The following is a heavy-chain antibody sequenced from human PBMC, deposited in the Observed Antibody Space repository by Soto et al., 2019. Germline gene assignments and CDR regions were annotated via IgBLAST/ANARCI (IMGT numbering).Heavy chain of an antibody. CDR3: AVTYFAYTWDHYQYC. CDR2: INPNSGDT. J-gene: IGHJ4*01. Sequence: ASVKVSCKTSGYTFTTYDIHWVRQASGQGLEWLGWINPNSGDTVYAQKFQGRINMTRDSSRSTASMKMSSLRSDGTTIYYCAVTYFAYTWDHYQYCWGHGTPVTSSS. CDR1: GYTFTTYD. V-gene: IGHV1-8*02. D-gene: IGHD3-9*01.